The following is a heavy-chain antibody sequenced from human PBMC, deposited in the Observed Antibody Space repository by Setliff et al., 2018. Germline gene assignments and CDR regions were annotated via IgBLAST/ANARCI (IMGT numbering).Heavy chain of an antibody. D-gene: IGHD4-17*01. V-gene: IGHV4-38-2*02. CDR1: GYSISSGHY. Sequence: SETLSLTCTVSGYSISSGHYWGWIRQPPGKGLEWIGSISHSGSTYYNPSLRSRVTISLDTSTNQFSPKLTSVTAADTAVYYCAGGRRYDYGWDFDYWGQGTLVTVS. CDR2: ISHSGST. J-gene: IGHJ4*02. CDR3: AGGRRYDYGWDFDY.